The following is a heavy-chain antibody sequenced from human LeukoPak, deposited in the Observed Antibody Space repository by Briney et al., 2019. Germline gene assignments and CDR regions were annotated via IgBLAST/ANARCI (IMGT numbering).Heavy chain of an antibody. J-gene: IGHJ4*02. CDR2: IYHSGST. V-gene: IGHV4-39*01. CDR3: ARHGDYLYYFDY. CDR1: GGSISSSTYY. D-gene: IGHD4-17*01. Sequence: SETLSLTCTVSGGSISSSTYYWGWIRQPPGKGLEWIGSIYHSGSTYYSPSLKSRVAISVDTSKNQFSLKLSSVTASDTAVYFCARHGDYLYYFDYWGQGTLVTVSS.